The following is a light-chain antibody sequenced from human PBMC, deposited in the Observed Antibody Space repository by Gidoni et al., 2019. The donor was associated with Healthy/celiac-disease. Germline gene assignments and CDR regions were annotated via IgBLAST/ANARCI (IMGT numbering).Light chain of an antibody. CDR3: QQSYNTPWT. J-gene: IGKJ1*01. Sequence: DIQMTQSPSSLSASVGDRVTITCRASQSISSYLNWYQQKPGKAPKLLIYAASSLQRGVPSRFSGGGAGTTFSLTIISLQPEDFATYYCQQSYNTPWTFGQGTKVEIK. CDR1: QSISSY. CDR2: AAS. V-gene: IGKV1-39*01.